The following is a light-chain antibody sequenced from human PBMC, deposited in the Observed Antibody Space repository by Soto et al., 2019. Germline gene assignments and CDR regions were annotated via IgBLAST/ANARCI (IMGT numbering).Light chain of an antibody. CDR2: DAS. CDR3: QQYENRPYT. V-gene: IGKV1-5*01. Sequence: DIPMTQSPSTLSASVGDRVTITCRASQSISSWLAWYQQKPGKAPKLLIYDASKSHFGVPSRFSGSGSVTDFTFTISSLQPEDNATYYCQQYENRPYTFGPGTKVDVK. CDR1: QSISSW. J-gene: IGKJ3*01.